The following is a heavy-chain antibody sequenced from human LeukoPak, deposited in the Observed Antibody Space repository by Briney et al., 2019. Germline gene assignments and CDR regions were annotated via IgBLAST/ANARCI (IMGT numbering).Heavy chain of an antibody. CDR2: ISTDGNDK. D-gene: IGHD5/OR15-5a*01. V-gene: IGHV3-30*04. J-gene: IGHJ4*02. Sequence: GGSLRLSCAASGFTFSGYAMHWVRQAPGKGLKWLTVISTDGNDKHYADSVKGRFTVSRDNSKNTLFLQMNNLRTEDTAVYYCAKDKSVSADYYFDYWGQETLVTVSS. CDR1: GFTFSGYA. CDR3: AKDKSVSADYYFDY.